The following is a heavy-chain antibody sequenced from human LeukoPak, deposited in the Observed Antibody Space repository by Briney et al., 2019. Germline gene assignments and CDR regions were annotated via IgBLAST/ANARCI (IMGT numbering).Heavy chain of an antibody. CDR2: INNDGSST. D-gene: IGHD5-12*01. CDR3: ARDLVVATGPDY. CDR1: GFTFNTYW. Sequence: GGSLRLSCSASGFTFNTYWMSWVRQAPGKGLVWVSRINNDGSSTNYADSVKGRFTISRDNAKNTLYLQMNSLRAEDTAVYYCARDLVVATGPDYWGQGTLVTVSS. V-gene: IGHV3-74*01. J-gene: IGHJ4*02.